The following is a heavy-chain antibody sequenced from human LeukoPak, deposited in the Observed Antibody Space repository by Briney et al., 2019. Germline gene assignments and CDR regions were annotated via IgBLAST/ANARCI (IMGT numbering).Heavy chain of an antibody. CDR3: AKSNGYGLIDI. J-gene: IGHJ3*02. D-gene: IGHD3-22*01. CDR2: IYTSGST. Sequence: SETLSLTCIVSGGSISRYYWSWIRPPAGKGLEWIGRIYTSGSTNYNPSLESRVTMSVDTSKNQFSLNLNSVTAADPAVYYCAKSNGYGLIDIWGQGTMVTVSS. CDR1: GGSISRYY. V-gene: IGHV4-4*07.